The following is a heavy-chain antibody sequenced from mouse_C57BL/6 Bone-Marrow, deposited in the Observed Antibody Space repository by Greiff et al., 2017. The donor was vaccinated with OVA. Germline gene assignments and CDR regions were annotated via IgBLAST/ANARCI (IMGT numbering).Heavy chain of an antibody. D-gene: IGHD1-1*01. J-gene: IGHJ2*01. CDR1: GYTFTSYG. CDR3: ARVSYYYGSTLYYFDD. V-gene: IGHV1-81*01. CDR2: IYPRSGNT. Sequence: QVQLQQSGAELARPGASVKLSCKASGYTFTSYGISWVKQRTGQGLEWIGEIYPRSGNTYYNEKFKGKATLTAEKSSSTAYLELRSLTSEDSAVYFFARVSYYYGSTLYYFDDWGQGATLTVAS.